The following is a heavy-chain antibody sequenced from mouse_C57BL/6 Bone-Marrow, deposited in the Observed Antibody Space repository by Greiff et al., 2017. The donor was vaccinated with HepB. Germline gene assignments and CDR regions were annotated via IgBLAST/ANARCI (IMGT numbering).Heavy chain of an antibody. CDR2: IDPNSGGT. J-gene: IGHJ4*01. V-gene: IGHV1-72*01. CDR1: GYTFTSYW. D-gene: IGHD3-2*02. Sequence: VKLQQPGAELVKPGASVKLSCKASGYTFTSYWMHWVKQRPGRGLEWIGRIDPNSGGTKYNEKFKSKATLTVDKPSSTAYMQLSSLTSEDSAVYYWAREAAQAYYAMDYWGQGTSVTVSS. CDR3: AREAAQAYYAMDY.